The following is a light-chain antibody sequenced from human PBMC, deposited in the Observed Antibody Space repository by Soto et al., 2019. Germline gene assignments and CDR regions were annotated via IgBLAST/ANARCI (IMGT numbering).Light chain of an antibody. Sequence: TLSVSVGDRVPLPFRARQTIDSWVAWHQQPPGTPPNLLVYDATSLESGPSSRFSGSGYGTDFTLSINHLQPDDFATYYCQQYNRPIPFGQGARPAIK. CDR3: QQYNRPIP. J-gene: IGKJ5*01. CDR2: DAT. V-gene: IGKV1-5*01. CDR1: QTIDSW.